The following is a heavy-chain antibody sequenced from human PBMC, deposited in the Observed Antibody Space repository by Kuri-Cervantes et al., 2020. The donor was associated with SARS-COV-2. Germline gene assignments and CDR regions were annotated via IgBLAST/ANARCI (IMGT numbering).Heavy chain of an antibody. J-gene: IGHJ1*01. D-gene: IGHD2-2*01. CDR3: ARGYCSSSSCYRYGGSYFEH. V-gene: IGHV4-61*09. CDR1: GGSISSGSYY. Sequence: SETLSLTCTVSGGSISSGSYYWSWIRQPAGKGLEWIGHIYTSGSTNYNPSLKSRVTISVDTSKNQFSLKLSSVTAADTAVYYCARGYCSSSSCYRYGGSYFEHWGQGTLVTVSS. CDR2: IYTSGST.